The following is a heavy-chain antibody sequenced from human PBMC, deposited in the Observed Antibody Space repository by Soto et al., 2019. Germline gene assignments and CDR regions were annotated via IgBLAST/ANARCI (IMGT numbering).Heavy chain of an antibody. V-gene: IGHV1-69*06. CDR1: GGTFSSYA. J-gene: IGHJ6*02. D-gene: IGHD1-26*01. CDR3: ARRGGSYAGYYYYYGMDV. CDR2: IIPIFGTA. Sequence: QVQLVQSGAEVKKPGSSVKVSCKASGGTFSSYAISWVRQAPGQGLEWMGGIIPIFGTANNAQKFQGRVTITADKSTSTAYMELSSLRSEDTAVYYCARRGGSYAGYYYYYGMDVWGQGTTVTVSS.